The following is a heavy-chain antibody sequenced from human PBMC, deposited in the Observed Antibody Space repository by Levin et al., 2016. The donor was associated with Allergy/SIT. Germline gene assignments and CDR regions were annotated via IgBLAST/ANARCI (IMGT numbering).Heavy chain of an antibody. Sequence: ASVKVSCKASGYTFTSYAMHWVRQAPGQRLEWMGWINAGNGNTKYSQKFQGRVTITRDTSASTAYMELSSLRSEDTAVYYCARDILTGLHYYYGMDVWGQGTTVTVSS. CDR3: ARDILTGLHYYYGMDV. D-gene: IGHD3-9*01. V-gene: IGHV1-3*01. J-gene: IGHJ6*02. CDR2: INAGNGNT. CDR1: GYTFTSYA.